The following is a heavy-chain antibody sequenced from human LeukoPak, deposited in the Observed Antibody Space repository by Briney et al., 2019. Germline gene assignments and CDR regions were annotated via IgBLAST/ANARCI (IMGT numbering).Heavy chain of an antibody. CDR3: ASSSVARGLDFAAEAGPY. Sequence: GGSLRLSCADSGFTFSCHWMSWVRQAPGKGLEWGANINQGGSEIYYVDSVRGRFTISRDNAKKSLYLQMNSLRDEDTSVYYCASSSVARGLDFAAEAGPYWGQGTLVTVSS. V-gene: IGHV3-7*01. J-gene: IGHJ4*02. CDR1: GFTFSCHW. CDR2: INQGGSEI. D-gene: IGHD6-13*01.